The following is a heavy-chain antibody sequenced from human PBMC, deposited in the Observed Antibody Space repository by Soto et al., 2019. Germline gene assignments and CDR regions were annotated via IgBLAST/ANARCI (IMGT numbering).Heavy chain of an antibody. J-gene: IGHJ6*02. Sequence: SETLSLTCAAYGGSFSGYYWSWIRQPPGKGLEWIGEINRSGSTNYNPSLKSRVTISVDTSKNQFSLKLSSVTAADTAVYYCARDPINYDILTGYYKVYGMAVWXQGTTVTVSS. V-gene: IGHV4-34*01. D-gene: IGHD3-9*01. CDR2: INRSGST. CDR1: GGSFSGYY. CDR3: ARDPINYDILTGYYKVYGMAV.